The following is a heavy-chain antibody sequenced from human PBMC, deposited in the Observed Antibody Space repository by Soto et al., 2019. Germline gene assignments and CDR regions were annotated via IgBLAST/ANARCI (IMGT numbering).Heavy chain of an antibody. V-gene: IGHV3-33*01. CDR3: ARDGMGRGYFDY. D-gene: IGHD1-20*01. J-gene: IGHJ4*02. Sequence: QVQLVESGGGVVQPGRSLRLSCAASGFTFSSYGMHWVRQAPGKGLEWVAVIWYDGSNKYYAYSVKGRFTISRDNSKNTLYMQMNSLRAEDTAVYYCARDGMGRGYFDYWGQGTLVTVSS. CDR2: IWYDGSNK. CDR1: GFTFSSYG.